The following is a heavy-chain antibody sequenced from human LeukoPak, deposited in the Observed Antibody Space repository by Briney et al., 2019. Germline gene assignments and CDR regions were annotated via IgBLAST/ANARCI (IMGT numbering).Heavy chain of an antibody. D-gene: IGHD5-24*01. J-gene: IGHJ4*02. CDR2: MYYRGST. Sequence: PSETLCLTCTVSGGSISSTSYYWGWIRQPPGKGLEWIGSMYYRGSTYYNPSLKSRVTISIDTSKNQFSLKLSSVTAADTSVYYCARMTTIGSYYIDNWGQGTLVTVSS. CDR1: GGSISSTSYY. V-gene: IGHV4-39*01. CDR3: ARMTTIGSYYIDN.